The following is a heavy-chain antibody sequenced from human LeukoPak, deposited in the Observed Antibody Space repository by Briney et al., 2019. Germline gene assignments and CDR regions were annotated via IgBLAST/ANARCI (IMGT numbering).Heavy chain of an antibody. CDR1: GGSISSDY. Sequence: SETLSLTCTVSGGSISSDYWSWIRQPAGKGLEWIWRVYTSSSTNYNPSLKSRVTMSVDTSKNQFSLQVSSVTAADTAVYYCARGDVVRGVIIRDNWFDPWGQGTLVTVSS. CDR2: VYTSSST. V-gene: IGHV4-4*07. D-gene: IGHD3-10*01. CDR3: ARGDVVRGVIIRDNWFDP. J-gene: IGHJ5*02.